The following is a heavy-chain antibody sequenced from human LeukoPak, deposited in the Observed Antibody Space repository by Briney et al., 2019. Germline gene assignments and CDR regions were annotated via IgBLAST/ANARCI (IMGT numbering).Heavy chain of an antibody. Sequence: SETLSLTCAVSGYSISSGYSWGWIRQPPGKGLEWIGSIYLSGSTYYTPSLKSPVPIPVDTPKNLFSLRLGSVTAADPAVYYCASHYCNSTSCYNLNWFDPWGQGTLVTVSS. CDR1: GYSISSGYS. CDR3: ASHYCNSTSCYNLNWFDP. CDR2: IYLSGST. D-gene: IGHD2-2*02. V-gene: IGHV4-38-2*01. J-gene: IGHJ5*02.